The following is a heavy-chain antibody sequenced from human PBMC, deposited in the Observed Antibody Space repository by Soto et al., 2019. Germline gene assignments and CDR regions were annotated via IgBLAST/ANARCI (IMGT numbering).Heavy chain of an antibody. CDR1: GFTFSSYS. V-gene: IGHV3-21*01. Sequence: GGSLRLSCAASGFTFSSYSMNWVRQAPGKWLEWVSSISSSSNYIYYADSVKGRFTISRDNAKNSLYLQMNSLRAEDTAVYYCARAHYYDSSGSHFDYWGQGXLVTVS. CDR3: ARAHYYDSSGSHFDY. CDR2: ISSSSNYI. J-gene: IGHJ4*02. D-gene: IGHD3-22*01.